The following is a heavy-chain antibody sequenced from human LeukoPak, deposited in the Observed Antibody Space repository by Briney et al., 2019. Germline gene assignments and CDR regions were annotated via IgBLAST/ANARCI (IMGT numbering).Heavy chain of an antibody. CDR2: ISSHGSST. CDR3: VKDEDIVVVTSSRLAGLDY. D-gene: IGHD2-21*02. Sequence: PGGSLRLSCAASGFTFSNYAMHWVRQAPGKRLEYVSAISSHGSSTYYADSVKGRFTISRDNSKNTLYLQMSSLRPEDTAVYYCVKDEDIVVVTSSRLAGLDYWGQGTLVTVSS. J-gene: IGHJ4*02. V-gene: IGHV3-64D*06. CDR1: GFTFSNYA.